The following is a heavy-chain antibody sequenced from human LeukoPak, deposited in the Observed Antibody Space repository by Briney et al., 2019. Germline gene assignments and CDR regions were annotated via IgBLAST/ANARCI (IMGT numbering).Heavy chain of an antibody. Sequence: ASVKVSCKASGYTFTSYDINWVRQATGQGLEWMGRIIPILGIANYAQKFQGRVTITADKSTSTAYMELSSLRSEDTAVYYCARAYDYVWGSYRPHRSYYFDYWGQGTLVTVSS. D-gene: IGHD3-16*02. CDR3: ARAYDYVWGSYRPHRSYYFDY. V-gene: IGHV1-69*04. CDR2: IIPILGIA. J-gene: IGHJ4*02. CDR1: GYTFTSYD.